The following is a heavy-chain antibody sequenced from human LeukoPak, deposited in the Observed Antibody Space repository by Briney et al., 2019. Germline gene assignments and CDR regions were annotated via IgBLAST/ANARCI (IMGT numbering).Heavy chain of an antibody. J-gene: IGHJ5*02. CDR1: GYTFTSYY. CDR2: INPSGGST. V-gene: IGHV1-46*01. D-gene: IGHD1-26*01. CDR3: ARTYSGSPNWFDP. Sequence: ASVKVSCKASGYTFTSYYMHWVRQAPGQGLEWRGIINPSGGSTSYAQKFQGRVTMTRDMSTSTAYMELRSLRSDDTAVYYCARTYSGSPNWFDPWGQGTLVTVSS.